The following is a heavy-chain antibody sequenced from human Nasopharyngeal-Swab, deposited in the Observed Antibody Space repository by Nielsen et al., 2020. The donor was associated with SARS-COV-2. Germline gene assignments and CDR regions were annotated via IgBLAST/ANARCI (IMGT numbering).Heavy chain of an antibody. V-gene: IGHV3-21*06. CDR1: GFTFNTYA. D-gene: IGHD3-10*01. Sequence: GESLKISCAASGFTFNTYAISWVRQAPGEGLEWVSSITSSSHIYYADSVKGRFTMSRDNAKNSLYLQMNSLRAEDTAVYYCARSYGSGTYDYWGQGTLVTVSS. CDR2: ITSSSHI. J-gene: IGHJ4*02. CDR3: ARSYGSGTYDY.